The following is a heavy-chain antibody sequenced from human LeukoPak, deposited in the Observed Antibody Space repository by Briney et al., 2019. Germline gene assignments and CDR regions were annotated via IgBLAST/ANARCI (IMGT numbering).Heavy chain of an antibody. Sequence: GGSLRLSCAASGFTFSSHAMSWVRQAPGKGLEWASSIGGSGKNTFYADAVKGRFTISRDNSKDTLYLQMNSLRAEDTAVYYCAKDLETINPTMDWGQGTLVTVSS. J-gene: IGHJ4*02. V-gene: IGHV3-23*01. CDR2: IGGSGKNT. D-gene: IGHD3-10*01. CDR1: GFTFSSHA. CDR3: AKDLETINPTMD.